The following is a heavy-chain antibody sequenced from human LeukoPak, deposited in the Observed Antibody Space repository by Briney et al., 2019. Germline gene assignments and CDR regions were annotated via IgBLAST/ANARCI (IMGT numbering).Heavy chain of an antibody. CDR1: GFTFSSYA. CDR3: AKDYYYDSSGYYYV. D-gene: IGHD3-22*01. J-gene: IGHJ4*02. V-gene: IGHV3-23*01. Sequence: GGSLRLSCAASGFTFSSYAMSSVRQAPGKGLEWVSAISGSGGSTYYADSVKGRFTISRDNSKNTLYLQMNSLRAEDTAVYSCAKDYYYDSSGYYYVWGQGTLVTVSS. CDR2: ISGSGGST.